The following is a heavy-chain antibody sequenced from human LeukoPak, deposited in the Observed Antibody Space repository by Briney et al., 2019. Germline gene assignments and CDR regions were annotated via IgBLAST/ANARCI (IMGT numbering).Heavy chain of an antibody. CDR2: IWHDGSNQ. CDR1: GFTFSNYG. CDR3: ARQTGTYDLDY. D-gene: IGHD3-10*01. Sequence: LSGGSLRLSCAASGFTFSNYGMHWVRQAPGKGLEWVAVIWHDGSNQYYADSVKGRITISRDNSKDTLYLQMNSLRVEDTAVYYCARQTGTYDLDYWGQGTLVTVSS. J-gene: IGHJ4*02. V-gene: IGHV3-33*01.